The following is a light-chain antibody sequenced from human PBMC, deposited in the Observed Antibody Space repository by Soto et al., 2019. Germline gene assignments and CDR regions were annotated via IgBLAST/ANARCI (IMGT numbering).Light chain of an antibody. J-gene: IGKJ1*01. Sequence: EIVMTQSPATLSVYPGESATLSCRASQSVSSNLAWYQQKPGQAPRLLMYGASTRATGIPARFSGSGSGTKFTLTISSLQSEDFAVYYCQQYNNWPRTFGQGTKV. CDR3: QQYNNWPRT. CDR1: QSVSSN. V-gene: IGKV3-15*01. CDR2: GAS.